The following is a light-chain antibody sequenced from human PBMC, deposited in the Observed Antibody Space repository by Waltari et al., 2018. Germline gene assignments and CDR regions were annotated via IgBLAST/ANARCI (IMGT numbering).Light chain of an antibody. Sequence: SVLTQPPSVSGAPGQRVTISCTGSSSNIGAGYDVNWYQQLPGKAPKLLIHGNSNRPSGVPDRISGSKSGTSASLAITGLQAEDEADYYCQSYDSSLGGSVFGGGTKLTVL. CDR3: QSYDSSLGGSV. CDR1: SSNIGAGYD. V-gene: IGLV1-40*01. J-gene: IGLJ2*01. CDR2: GNS.